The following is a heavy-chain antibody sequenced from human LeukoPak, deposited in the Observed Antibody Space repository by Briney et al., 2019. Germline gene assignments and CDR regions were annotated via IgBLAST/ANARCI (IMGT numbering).Heavy chain of an antibody. CDR3: ANLPSTEFPYGNNYGYLFKY. J-gene: IGHJ4*02. D-gene: IGHD5-18*01. V-gene: IGHV3-23*01. CDR2: ISGSGDTT. Sequence: GGSLRLSCAASGFTFSTYAMGWVRQTPGKGLEWVSAISGSGDTTSYADSVKGRFTISRDNSRNTLYLQMNSLRAEDMAVYYCANLPSTEFPYGNNYGYLFKYWSQGTLVTVSS. CDR1: GFTFSTYA.